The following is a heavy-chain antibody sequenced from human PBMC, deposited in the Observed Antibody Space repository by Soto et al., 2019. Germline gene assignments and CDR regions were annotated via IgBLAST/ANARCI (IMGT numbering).Heavy chain of an antibody. V-gene: IGHV3-23*01. CDR3: GKVSGGETFFGGAGDKYSHREV. J-gene: IGHJ6*03. Sequence: PGGSLRLSCAASGFTFRSYAMSWVRQAPGKGLEWVSAISGSGRNTYYADSVKGRFTISRDNPKNTLYLEMNSLRAEETVVYFCGKVSGGETFFGGAGDKYSHREVGGKGTRSPFSS. CDR1: GFTFRSYA. D-gene: IGHD3-16*01. CDR2: ISGSGRNT.